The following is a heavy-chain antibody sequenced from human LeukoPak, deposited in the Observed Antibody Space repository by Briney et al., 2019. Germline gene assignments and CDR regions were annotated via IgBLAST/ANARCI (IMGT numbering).Heavy chain of an antibody. CDR2: IRSKANSYAT. CDR3: TRPLSPAAIGWFDP. CDR1: GFTFSGSA. Sequence: GGSLRLSCAASGFTFSGSAMHWVRQASGKGLEWVGRIRSKANSYATAYAASVKGRFTISSDDSKNTAYLQTNSLKTEDTAVYYCTRPLSPAAIGWFDPWGQGTLVTVSS. D-gene: IGHD2-2*02. V-gene: IGHV3-73*01. J-gene: IGHJ5*02.